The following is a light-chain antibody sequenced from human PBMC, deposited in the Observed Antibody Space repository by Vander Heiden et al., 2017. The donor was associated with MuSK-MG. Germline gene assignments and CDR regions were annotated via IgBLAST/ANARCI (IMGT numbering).Light chain of an antibody. CDR3: SSRAGTYNVV. V-gene: IGLV2-11*01. Sequence: QSALTQPRSVSGSPGQSVTISCTGTSSDIGSYNSVSWYRQHPGKAPEIMIFDVTQRPLGVPDRFFGSKSGDTASLTISGLQAEDEGDYYCSSRAGTYNVVFGGGTKVTVL. CDR2: DVT. CDR1: SSDIGSYNS. J-gene: IGLJ2*01.